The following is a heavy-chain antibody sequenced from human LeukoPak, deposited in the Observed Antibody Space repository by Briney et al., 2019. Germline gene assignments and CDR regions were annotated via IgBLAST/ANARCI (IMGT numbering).Heavy chain of an antibody. Sequence: GSLKLSCAAPGFTFSDSHMHWVRQASGKGLEWVGHVRSKVDNYATAYGASVKGRFTISRDDSKNTAYLQMNSLGTEDTAVYYCSRQVASVHDYWGQGTLVTVSS. J-gene: IGHJ4*02. V-gene: IGHV3-73*01. D-gene: IGHD2-15*01. CDR1: GFTFSDSH. CDR3: SRQVASVHDY. CDR2: VRSKVDNYAT.